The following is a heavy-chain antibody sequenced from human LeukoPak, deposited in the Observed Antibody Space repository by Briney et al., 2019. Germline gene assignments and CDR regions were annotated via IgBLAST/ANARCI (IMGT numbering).Heavy chain of an antibody. CDR1: GFTFSSYA. D-gene: IGHD3-3*01. V-gene: IGHV3-23*01. CDR2: ISGSGGST. CDR3: AKDPPPYYDFWSGWSGTDY. Sequence: PGGSLRLSCAASGFTFSSYAMSWVRQAPGKGLEWVSAISGSGGSTYYADSVKGRFTISRDNSKNTLYLQMNSLRAEDTAVYYCAKDPPPYYDFWSGWSGTDYWGQGTLVTVSS. J-gene: IGHJ4*02.